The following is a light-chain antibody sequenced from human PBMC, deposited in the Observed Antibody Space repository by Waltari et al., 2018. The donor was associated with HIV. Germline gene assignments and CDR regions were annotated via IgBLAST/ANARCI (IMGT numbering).Light chain of an antibody. CDR3: LLSYDGDVV. J-gene: IGLJ2*01. CDR1: ARVVNGGPF. CDR2: DSN. Sequence: VVTPEPSLTVPPGWTALLTRAPSARVVNGGPFPYWFQQRPGQAPKTLIFDSNNRYAWTPARFTGSFLGGKAALTLTGAQPEDDADYYCLLSYDGDVVFGGGTKLTVL. V-gene: IGLV7-46*01.